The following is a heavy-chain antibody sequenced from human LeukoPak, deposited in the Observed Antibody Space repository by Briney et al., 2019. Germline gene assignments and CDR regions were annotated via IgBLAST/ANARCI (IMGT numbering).Heavy chain of an antibody. J-gene: IGHJ3*02. D-gene: IGHD5-24*01. Sequence: GGSLRLSCAASEISFSTYGMHWVRQAPGKGLEWVAFIRYDGSNKYYADSVQGRFSISRDNSKNTLYPQMNSLRAEDTAVYYCAKGHHRDGYDAFDIWGQGTMVTVSS. CDR1: EISFSTYG. CDR2: IRYDGSNK. V-gene: IGHV3-30*02. CDR3: AKGHHRDGYDAFDI.